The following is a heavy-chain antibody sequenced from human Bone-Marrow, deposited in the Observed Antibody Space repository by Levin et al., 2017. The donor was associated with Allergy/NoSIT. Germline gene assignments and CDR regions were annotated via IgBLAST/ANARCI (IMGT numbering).Heavy chain of an antibody. Sequence: GGSLRLSCKASGYTFTSYDINWVRQATGQGLEWMGWMNPNSGNTGYAQKFQGRVTMTRNTSISTAYMELSSLRSEDTAVYYCASGTTANWFDPWGQGTLVTVSS. CDR2: MNPNSGNT. CDR3: ASGTTANWFDP. J-gene: IGHJ5*02. D-gene: IGHD4-17*01. CDR1: GYTFTSYD. V-gene: IGHV1-8*01.